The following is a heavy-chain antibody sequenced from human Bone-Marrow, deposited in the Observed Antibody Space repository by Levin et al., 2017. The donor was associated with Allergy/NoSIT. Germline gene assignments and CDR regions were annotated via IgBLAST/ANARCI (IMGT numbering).Heavy chain of an antibody. CDR3: ARGWFGELLYH. Sequence: GGSLRLSCAASGFTVSSNYMSWVRQAPGKGPEWVSVIYSGGSTYYADSLKGRFTISRDNSKNTLYLQMNSLRAEDTAVYYCARGWFGELLYHWGQGTLVTVSS. V-gene: IGHV3-53*01. J-gene: IGHJ5*02. CDR1: GFTVSSNY. D-gene: IGHD3-10*01. CDR2: IYSGGST.